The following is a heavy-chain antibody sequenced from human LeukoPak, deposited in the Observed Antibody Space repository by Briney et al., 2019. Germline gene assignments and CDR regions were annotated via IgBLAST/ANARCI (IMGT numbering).Heavy chain of an antibody. CDR1: GFIFSSYG. J-gene: IGHJ4*02. Sequence: GRSLRLSCAASGFIFSSYGMHWVRQAPGKGLEWGAVISYVGSDKYYTDSVRGRFTISRDNSKPTLYLQMNSLRTEDTAVYYCAKGGEMGTIRGYFDYLGQGTLVTVSS. CDR2: ISYVGSDK. CDR3: AKGGEMGTIRGYFDY. D-gene: IGHD5-24*01. V-gene: IGHV3-30*18.